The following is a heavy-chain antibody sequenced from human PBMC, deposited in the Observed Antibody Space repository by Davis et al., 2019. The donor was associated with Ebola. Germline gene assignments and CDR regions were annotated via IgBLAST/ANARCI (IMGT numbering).Heavy chain of an antibody. CDR2: INPNDGRT. CDR1: GYSFTGYE. J-gene: IGHJ3*02. V-gene: IGHV1-46*03. Sequence: ASVKVSCKASGYSFTGYEINWVRQAAGQGLEWMGMINPNDGRTIYAQKFQGRVTVTRDTSTTTVYMDLSSLRSEDTALYYCTTPGGQDSGYDVFDIWGQGTMVTVSS. D-gene: IGHD5-12*01. CDR3: TTPGGQDSGYDVFDI.